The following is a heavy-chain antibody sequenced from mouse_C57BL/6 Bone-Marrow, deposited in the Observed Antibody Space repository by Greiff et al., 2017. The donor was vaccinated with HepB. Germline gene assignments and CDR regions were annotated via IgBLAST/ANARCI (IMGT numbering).Heavy chain of an antibody. CDR3: ARPFHYYGSSYWYFDV. CDR2: IYPSDSET. V-gene: IGHV1-61*01. D-gene: IGHD1-1*01. J-gene: IGHJ1*03. CDR1: GYTFTSYW. Sequence: QVQLQQPGAELVRPGSSVKLSCKASGYTFTSYWMDWVKQRPGQGLEWIGNIYPSDSETHYNQKFKDKATLTVDKSSSTAYMQLSSLTSEDSAVYYCARPFHYYGSSYWYFDVWGTGTTVTVSS.